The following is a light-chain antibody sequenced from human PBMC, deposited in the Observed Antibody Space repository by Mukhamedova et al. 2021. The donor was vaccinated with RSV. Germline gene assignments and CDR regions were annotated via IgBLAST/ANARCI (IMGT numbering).Light chain of an antibody. CDR3: QQYDDIFT. J-gene: IGKJ3*01. Sequence: WYQRRVHGKAPDLLTYDASKLEAGVPSRFSGSGSGTDFIFTISSLQPEDIATYFCQQYDDIFTFGPGTRVDIK. CDR2: DAS. V-gene: IGKV1-33*01.